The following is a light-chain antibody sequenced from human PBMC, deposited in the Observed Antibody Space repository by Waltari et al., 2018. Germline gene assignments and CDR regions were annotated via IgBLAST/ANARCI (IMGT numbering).Light chain of an antibody. CDR1: QSISSA. CDR2: KAS. CDR3: QQYYSLST. Sequence: DIQITQSPSTLSASVGDRVAIPCRASQSISSALAWYQQKPGKAPKLLMYKASSLESGVPSRFSGSGSGTEFTLTISSLQPDDFASYYCQQYYSLSTFGQGTKVELK. J-gene: IGKJ1*01. V-gene: IGKV1-5*03.